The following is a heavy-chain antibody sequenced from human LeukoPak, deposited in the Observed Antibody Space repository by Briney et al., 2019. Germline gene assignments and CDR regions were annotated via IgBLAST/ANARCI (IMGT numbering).Heavy chain of an antibody. Sequence: GESLKISCKGSGYSFTSYWIGWVRQMPGKGLEWMGIIYPGDSDTRYSPSFQGQVTISADKSISTAYLQWSSLKASDTAMYYCATHVRDYYDSSGYYHRLDAFDIWGQGTMVTVSS. V-gene: IGHV5-51*01. CDR2: IYPGDSDT. D-gene: IGHD3-22*01. J-gene: IGHJ3*02. CDR3: ATHVRDYYDSSGYYHRLDAFDI. CDR1: GYSFTSYW.